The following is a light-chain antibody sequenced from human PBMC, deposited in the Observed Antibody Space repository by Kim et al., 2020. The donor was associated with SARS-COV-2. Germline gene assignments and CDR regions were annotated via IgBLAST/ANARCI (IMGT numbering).Light chain of an antibody. V-gene: IGKV1-27*01. J-gene: IGKJ3*01. CDR1: QGISNY. CDR3: QKYNSAPPET. Sequence: SLGDRVTITGRASQGISNYLAWYQQKPGKVPKLLIYAASTLQSGVPSRFSGSGSGTDFTLTISSLQPEDVATYYCQKYNSAPPETFGPGTKVDIK. CDR2: AAS.